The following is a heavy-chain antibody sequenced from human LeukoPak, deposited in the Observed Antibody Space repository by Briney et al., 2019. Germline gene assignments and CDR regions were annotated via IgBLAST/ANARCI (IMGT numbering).Heavy chain of an antibody. CDR2: TSSDLNVK. CDR1: GFTFSDYA. Sequence: GGSLRLSCAASGFTFSDYAIHWVRQAPGKGLEWVAVTSSDLNVKLYADSVKGRFTISRDNSRSTLYLQMNSLRPEDTAIYYCAREGYYGSGSPPSLYFDYWGQGTLVTVSS. V-gene: IGHV3-30-3*01. CDR3: AREGYYGSGSPPSLYFDY. J-gene: IGHJ4*02. D-gene: IGHD3-10*01.